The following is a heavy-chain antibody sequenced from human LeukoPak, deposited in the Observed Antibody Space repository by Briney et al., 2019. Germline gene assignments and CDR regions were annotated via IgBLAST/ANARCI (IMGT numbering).Heavy chain of an antibody. D-gene: IGHD1-26*01. CDR1: GFTFSSYG. Sequence: GRSLRLSCAASGFTFSSYGMHWVRQAPGKGLEWVAVISYDGSNKYYADSVKGRFTISRDNSKNTLYLQMNSLRAEDTAVYYCARDCGSYYHYYYGMDVWGQGTTVTVSS. CDR3: ARDCGSYYHYYYGMDV. CDR2: ISYDGSNK. V-gene: IGHV3-30*03. J-gene: IGHJ6*02.